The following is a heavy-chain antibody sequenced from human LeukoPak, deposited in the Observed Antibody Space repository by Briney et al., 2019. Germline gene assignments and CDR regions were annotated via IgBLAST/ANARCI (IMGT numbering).Heavy chain of an antibody. Sequence: PGGSLRLSCTASGFPFSIYWMSWVRQAPGKGLEWVSTISTSDDYTYYADSVKGRFTISRDNSKNTLYLQMNSLRAEDTAVYYCAKDASYCSSTSCYVDYFDYWGQGTLVTVSS. D-gene: IGHD2-2*01. J-gene: IGHJ4*02. CDR1: GFPFSIYW. V-gene: IGHV3-23*01. CDR3: AKDASYCSSTSCYVDYFDY. CDR2: ISTSDDYT.